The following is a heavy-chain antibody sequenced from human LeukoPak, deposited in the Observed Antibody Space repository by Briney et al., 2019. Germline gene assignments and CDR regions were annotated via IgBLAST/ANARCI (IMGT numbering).Heavy chain of an antibody. Sequence: PGGSLRLSCAASGFTFSSYSMNWVRQAPGKGLEWVSSISSSSSYIYYADSVKGRFTISRDNAKNSLYLQMNRLRAEDTAVYYCARDQDTAMEPHFDYWGQGALVTVSS. D-gene: IGHD5-18*01. CDR1: GFTFSSYS. CDR2: ISSSSSYI. J-gene: IGHJ4*02. CDR3: ARDQDTAMEPHFDY. V-gene: IGHV3-21*01.